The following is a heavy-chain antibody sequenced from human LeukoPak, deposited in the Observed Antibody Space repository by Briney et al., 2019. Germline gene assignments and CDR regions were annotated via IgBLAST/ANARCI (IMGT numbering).Heavy chain of an antibody. CDR1: GFTFDDYA. D-gene: IGHD3-16*01. J-gene: IGHJ3*02. CDR2: ISWNSGSI. CDR3: AKGPQRGADAFDI. V-gene: IGHV3-9*01. Sequence: GGSLRLSCAASGFTFDDYAMHGVRQAPGKGLEWVSGISWNSGSIGYADSVKGRFTISRDNAKNSLYLQMNSLRAEDTALYYCAKGPQRGADAFDIWGQGTMVTVSS.